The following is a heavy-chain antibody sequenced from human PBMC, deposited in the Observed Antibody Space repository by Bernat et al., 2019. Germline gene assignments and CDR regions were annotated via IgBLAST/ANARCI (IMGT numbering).Heavy chain of an antibody. Sequence: EVQLVESGGGLVKPGGSLRLSCAASGFTFSSYSMNWVRQAPGKGLEWVSSISSSSSYMYYAESVKGRFTSSRDDAKNSLYLQMNSLRAEDTAVYYCARDVAGSYYYYYGMDVWGQGTTVTVSS. D-gene: IGHD6-19*01. CDR3: ARDVAGSYYYYYGMDV. CDR2: ISSSSSYM. V-gene: IGHV3-21*01. J-gene: IGHJ6*02. CDR1: GFTFSSYS.